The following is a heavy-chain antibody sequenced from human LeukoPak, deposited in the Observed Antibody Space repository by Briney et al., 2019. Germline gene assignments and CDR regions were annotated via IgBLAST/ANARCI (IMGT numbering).Heavy chain of an antibody. V-gene: IGHV3-21*01. J-gene: IGHJ3*01. D-gene: IGHD1-1*01. CDR2: ISSGSSYI. Sequence: GGSLRLSCEASGFSFSGYAMSWVRQAPGKGLEWVSSISSGSSYIYYEDSVEGRFTASRDNAKNSLYLQMNSLRAEDTAVYYCARDRPGDGAFDFWGQGTKVTVAS. CDR3: ARDRPGDGAFDF. CDR1: GFSFSGYA.